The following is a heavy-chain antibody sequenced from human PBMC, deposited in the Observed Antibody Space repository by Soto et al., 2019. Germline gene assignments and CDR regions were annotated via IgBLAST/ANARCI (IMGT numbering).Heavy chain of an antibody. Sequence: GMPMRLSRATSSSDIGSNTLMPACQAPGKGLEWVSYINSGSSTIYYADSVKGRFTISRDNAKNSLYLQMNSLRDEDTAVYYFAKDSYSGFDNWGLGVLLTVSS. CDR3: AKDSYSGFDN. CDR1: SSDIGSNT. CDR2: INSGSSTI. J-gene: IGHJ4*02. D-gene: IGHD2-15*01. V-gene: IGHV3-48*02.